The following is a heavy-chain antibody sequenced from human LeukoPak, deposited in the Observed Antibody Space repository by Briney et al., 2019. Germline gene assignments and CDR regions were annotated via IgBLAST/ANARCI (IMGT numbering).Heavy chain of an antibody. CDR3: ARDRGVGAPGSYYYYYMDV. V-gene: IGHV3-64*01. D-gene: IGHD1-26*01. CDR1: GFTFSSYA. Sequence: GGSLRPSCAASGFTFSSYAMHWVRQAPGKGLEYVSAISSNGGSTYYANSVKGRFTISRDNSKNTLYLQMGSLRAEDMAVYYCARDRGVGAPGSYYYYYMDVWGKGTTVTISS. J-gene: IGHJ6*03. CDR2: ISSNGGST.